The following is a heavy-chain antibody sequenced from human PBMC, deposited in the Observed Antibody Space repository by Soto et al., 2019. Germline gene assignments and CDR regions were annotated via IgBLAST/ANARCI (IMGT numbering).Heavy chain of an antibody. CDR3: ARHPSGAYDSDS. V-gene: IGHV4-4*03. D-gene: IGHD5-12*01. CDR1: GGSISSSNW. CDR2: IYHSGST. J-gene: IGHJ4*02. Sequence: LPETLSLTCAVSGGSISSSNWWSWVRQPPGKGLEWIGEIYHSGSTNYNPSLKSRVSISVDTSNEQLSLRLNSVTAADTAVYYCARHPSGAYDSDSWRQGTLITVS.